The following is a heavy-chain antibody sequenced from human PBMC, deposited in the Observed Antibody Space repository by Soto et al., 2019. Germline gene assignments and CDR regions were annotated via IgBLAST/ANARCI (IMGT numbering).Heavy chain of an antibody. CDR2: ISVGADST. V-gene: IGHV3-23*01. CDR3: AHPRGYGVFDAYDI. CDR1: GFTFSTYA. Sequence: GGSLRLSCAASGFTFSTYAMSWVRQAPGKGLEWVSAISVGADSTYYTDSVKGRFTISRDNSIKTLYLQMNSLRTEDTAVYYCAHPRGYGVFDAYDIWGQGAMVTVSS. D-gene: IGHD4-17*01. J-gene: IGHJ3*02.